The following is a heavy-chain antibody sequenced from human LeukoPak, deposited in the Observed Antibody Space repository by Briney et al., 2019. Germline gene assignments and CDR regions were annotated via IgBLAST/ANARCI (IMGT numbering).Heavy chain of an antibody. CDR1: RFTFSSHG. V-gene: IGHV3-33*01. J-gene: IGHJ4*02. CDR3: ARDRGKDYFDY. CDR2: IWNDGSNK. Sequence: GGSLRLSCAPTRFTFSSHGIHWVRQGPGKGLEWVAFIWNDGSNKYYADSVKGRFTISRDNSKSTLYLQMNSLRAEDTAVYYCARDRGKDYFDYWGQGTLVTVSS. D-gene: IGHD3-10*01.